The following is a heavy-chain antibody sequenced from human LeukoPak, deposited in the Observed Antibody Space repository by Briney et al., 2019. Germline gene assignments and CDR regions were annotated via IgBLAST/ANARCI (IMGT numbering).Heavy chain of an antibody. V-gene: IGHV4-39*07. CDR2: IYYSGST. CDR1: GGSISSSSYY. D-gene: IGHD3-16*01. Sequence: SETLSLTCTVSGGSISSSSYYWGWIRQPPGKGLEWIGSIYYSGSTYYNPSLKSRVTISVDTSKNQFSLKLSSVTAADTAVYYCARGGGGYDYVWGSYKPPHWFDPWGQGTLVTVSS. J-gene: IGHJ5*02. CDR3: ARGGGGYDYVWGSYKPPHWFDP.